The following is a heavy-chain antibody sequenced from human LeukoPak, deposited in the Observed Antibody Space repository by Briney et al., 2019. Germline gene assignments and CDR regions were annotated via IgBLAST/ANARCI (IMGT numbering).Heavy chain of an antibody. V-gene: IGHV3-23*01. CDR2: FSGCGGTT. Sequence: GGSLILSCAAYGFTFSSYAMNWVRQASGRWLEWVSGFSGCGGTTYYADSVKGRFTISRDNSKNTLYLQMNSLRAEDTAVYYCANGNRCTSPNCLGYYYFYMDVWGKGTTVTVSS. D-gene: IGHD2-8*01. CDR3: ANGNRCTSPNCLGYYYFYMDV. CDR1: GFTFSSYA. J-gene: IGHJ6*03.